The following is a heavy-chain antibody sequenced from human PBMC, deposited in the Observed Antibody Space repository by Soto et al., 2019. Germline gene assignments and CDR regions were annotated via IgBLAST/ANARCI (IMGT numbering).Heavy chain of an antibody. Sequence: EVQLVESGGGLVQPGRSLRLSCAASGFIFDDYAMHWVRQAPGKGLEWVSGITWDSGTIGYADSVKDRFTISRDNAKNSLYLQMNNLRTEDTAVYYCATFRAAPWGQGTLVTVSS. J-gene: IGHJ5*02. D-gene: IGHD6-13*01. CDR3: ATFRAAP. CDR1: GFIFDDYA. CDR2: ITWDSGTI. V-gene: IGHV3-9*01.